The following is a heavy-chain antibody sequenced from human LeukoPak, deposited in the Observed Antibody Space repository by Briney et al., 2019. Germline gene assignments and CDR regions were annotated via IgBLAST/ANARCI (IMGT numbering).Heavy chain of an antibody. CDR2: INNSGST. Sequence: PSETLSLTCAVYGGSFSGYYWSWIRQPPGKGLEWIGEINNSGSTNYNPSLKSRVTISVDTSKNQFSLKLSSVTAADTAVYYCACGYSYGFDYWGQGTLVTVSS. CDR3: ACGYSYGFDY. CDR1: GGSFSGYY. J-gene: IGHJ4*02. V-gene: IGHV4-34*01. D-gene: IGHD5-18*01.